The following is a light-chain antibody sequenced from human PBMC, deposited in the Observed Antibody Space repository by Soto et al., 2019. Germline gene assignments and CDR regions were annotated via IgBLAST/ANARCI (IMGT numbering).Light chain of an antibody. Sequence: PGERATLSCRASQSVSSSYLAWYQQKPGQAPRLLIYGASSRATGIPDRFSGSGSGTDFTLTISRLEPEDFVVYYCQQYGSSLYTFGQGTKLEIK. J-gene: IGKJ2*01. CDR2: GAS. V-gene: IGKV3-20*01. CDR3: QQYGSSLYT. CDR1: QSVSSSY.